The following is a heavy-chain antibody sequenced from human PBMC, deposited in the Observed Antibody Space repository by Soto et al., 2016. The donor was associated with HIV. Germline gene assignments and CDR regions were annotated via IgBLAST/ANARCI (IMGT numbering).Heavy chain of an antibody. Sequence: EVQLVESGGGLVQPGGSLRLSCAASGFTFSSYWMHWVRQAPGKGLVWVSRIRSDGSSTTYADSVKGRFTISRDNAKNTLYLQMNSLGAEDTAVYYCARGPDGGGTTYYYYGMDVWAKGPRSPSP. CDR2: IRSDGSST. J-gene: IGHJ6*02. V-gene: IGHV3-74*03. D-gene: IGHD4-17*01. CDR3: ARGPDGGGTTYYYYGMDV. CDR1: GFTFSSYW.